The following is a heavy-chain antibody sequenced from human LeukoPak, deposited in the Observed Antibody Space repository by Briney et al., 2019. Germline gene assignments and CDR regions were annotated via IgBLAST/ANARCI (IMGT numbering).Heavy chain of an antibody. Sequence: SETLSLTCTVSGGSISSYYWSWIRQPPGKGLEWIGYIYYSGSTNYNPSLKSRVTISVDTSKNQFSLKLSSVTAADTAVYYCARRPYLATILFDYWGQGTLVTVSS. CDR3: ARRPYLATILFDY. CDR1: GGSISSYY. D-gene: IGHD5-24*01. V-gene: IGHV4-59*08. J-gene: IGHJ4*02. CDR2: IYYSGST.